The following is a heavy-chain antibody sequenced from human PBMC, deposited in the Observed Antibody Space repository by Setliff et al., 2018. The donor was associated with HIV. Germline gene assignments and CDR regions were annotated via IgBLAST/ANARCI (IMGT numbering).Heavy chain of an antibody. D-gene: IGHD3-22*01. CDR2: ISGSGDST. V-gene: IGHV3-23*01. J-gene: IGHJ6*03. Sequence: PGGSLRLSCAPSGFTFGSYAMSWVRQAPGKGLEWVSVISGSGDSTFYADSLKGRFTISRDNAKNSLYLQMNSLRAEDTALYYCARAGYHDSSGYLGPDYYYMDVWGKGTTVTVSS. CDR3: ARAGYHDSSGYLGPDYYYMDV. CDR1: GFTFGSYA.